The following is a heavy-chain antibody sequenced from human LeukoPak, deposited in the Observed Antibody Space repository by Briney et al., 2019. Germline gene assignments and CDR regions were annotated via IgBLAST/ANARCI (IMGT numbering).Heavy chain of an antibody. J-gene: IGHJ4*02. CDR3: AKDMRRDYGAARGPASETDY. V-gene: IGHV3-23*01. D-gene: IGHD4-17*01. Sequence: GGSLRLSCAASGFTFSSYAMSWVRQAPGKGLEWVSAISGSGGSTYYADSVKGRFTISRDNSKNTLYLQMNSLRAEDTAVYYCAKDMRRDYGAARGPASETDYWGQGTLVTVSS. CDR1: GFTFSSYA. CDR2: ISGSGGST.